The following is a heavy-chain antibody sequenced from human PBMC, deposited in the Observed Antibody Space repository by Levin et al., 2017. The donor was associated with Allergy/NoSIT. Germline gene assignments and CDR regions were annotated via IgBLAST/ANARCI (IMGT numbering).Heavy chain of an antibody. CDR3: ARGFAAGYFQH. V-gene: IGHV3-66*02. Sequence: LSLTCAASGFTVSSNYMSWVRQAPGRGLEWVSVIYSGGSTYYADSVKGRFTISRDNSKNTLYLQMNSLRAEDTAVYYCARGFAAGYFQHWGQGTLVTVSS. D-gene: IGHD6-13*01. CDR2: IYSGGST. CDR1: GFTVSSNY. J-gene: IGHJ1*01.